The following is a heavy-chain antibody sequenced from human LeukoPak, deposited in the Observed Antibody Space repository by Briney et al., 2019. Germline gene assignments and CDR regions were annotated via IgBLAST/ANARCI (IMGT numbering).Heavy chain of an antibody. J-gene: IGHJ4*02. CDR2: ISSSGNTI. V-gene: IGHV3-48*03. Sequence: GGSLRLSCAASGFTLSSYEMNWVRRAPGKGLEWVSYISSSGNTIYYADSVKGRFTISRDNAKNSLYLQMNSLRAEDTAVCYCARGLRTDFWSGYYSYFDYWGQGTLVTVSS. D-gene: IGHD3-3*01. CDR1: GFTLSSYE. CDR3: ARGLRTDFWSGYYSYFDY.